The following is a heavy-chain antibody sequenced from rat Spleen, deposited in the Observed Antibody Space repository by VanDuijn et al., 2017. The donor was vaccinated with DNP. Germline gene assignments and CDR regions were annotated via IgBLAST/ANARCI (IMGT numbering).Heavy chain of an antibody. CDR3: VSPDYYDGSYPFF. V-gene: IGHV5-58*01. J-gene: IGHJ1*01. Sequence: EVQLVETGGGLVQPGRSLKLSCVASGFTFSYYWMFWIRQAPGKGLEWVASINADGGRTYYADSVKGRFTISRDNAKSTLYLQMNSLRSEDMATYYCVSPDYYDGSYPFFWGPGTMVTVSS. CDR2: INADGGRT. CDR1: GFTFSYYW. D-gene: IGHD1-12*02.